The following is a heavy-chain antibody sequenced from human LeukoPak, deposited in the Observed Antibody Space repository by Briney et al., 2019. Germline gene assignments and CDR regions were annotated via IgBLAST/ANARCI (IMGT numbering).Heavy chain of an antibody. CDR3: ARVPGVSTWFDP. CDR1: GGSISSGGYS. Sequence: SQTLSLTCAVSGGSISSGGYSWSWIRQPPGKGLEWIGYIYHSGSTYYNPSLKSRVTISVDRSKNQFSLKLSSVTAADTAVYYCARVPGVSTWFDPWGQGTLVTVSP. D-gene: IGHD3-3*01. CDR2: IYHSGST. J-gene: IGHJ5*02. V-gene: IGHV4-30-2*01.